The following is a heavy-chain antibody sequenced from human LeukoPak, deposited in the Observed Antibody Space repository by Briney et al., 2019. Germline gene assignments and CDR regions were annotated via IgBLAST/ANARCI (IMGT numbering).Heavy chain of an antibody. V-gene: IGHV4-34*01. Sequence: PSETLSLTCAVYGGSFSGYYWSWIRQPPGKGLEWIGEINHSGSTYYNPSLKSRVTISVDTSKNQFSLKLSSVTAADTAVYYCARHGGYCSSTSCYISEYYFDYWGQGTLVTVSS. D-gene: IGHD2-2*02. CDR2: INHSGST. CDR1: GGSFSGYY. CDR3: ARHGGYCSSTSCYISEYYFDY. J-gene: IGHJ4*02.